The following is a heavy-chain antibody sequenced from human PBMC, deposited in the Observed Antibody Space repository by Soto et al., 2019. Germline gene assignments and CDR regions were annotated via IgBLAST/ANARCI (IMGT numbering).Heavy chain of an antibody. CDR2: ILHDETP. CDR3: EKDIFTQSAQRFFFES. CDR1: GFTFSTYA. Sequence: GGSLRLSCAASGFTFSTYAMTWVRQAPGRGLEWVSTILHDETPFYTGSVKGRFTISRDNVRGTLYLQMNGLRVEDAALYFCEKDIFTQSAQRFFFESWGQGSLVTVSS. J-gene: IGHJ4*02. D-gene: IGHD3-9*01. V-gene: IGHV3-23*01.